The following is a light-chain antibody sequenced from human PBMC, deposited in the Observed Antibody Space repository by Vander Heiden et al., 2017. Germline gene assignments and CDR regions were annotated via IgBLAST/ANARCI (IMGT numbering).Light chain of an antibody. CDR3: SSYTSDSTL. CDR2: EVS. J-gene: IGLJ2*01. CDR1: SSDVDDYNY. Sequence: HSALTQAASVSGSLGQSITIYCTGSSSDVDDYNYDSWYQQHPGNAPKLIIDEVSKRPSGISNRFSGSKSGTTASLTISGLQAEDEADYYCSSYTSDSTLFGGGTKLTVL. V-gene: IGLV2-14*01.